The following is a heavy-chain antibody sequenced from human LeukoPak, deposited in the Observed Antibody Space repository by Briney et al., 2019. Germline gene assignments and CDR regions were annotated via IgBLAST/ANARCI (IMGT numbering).Heavy chain of an antibody. CDR1: GGSISISDYY. D-gene: IGHD6-19*01. J-gene: IGHJ3*02. V-gene: IGHV4-39*07. CDR3: ARDQNSSGWYSAFDI. Sequence: SETLSLTCTVSGGSISISDYYWGWVRQPPGKGLEWIANIFYTGSTYYNPSLRGRVTISVDTSKNQFSLKLSSVTAADTAVYYCARDQNSSGWYSAFDIWGQGTMVTVSS. CDR2: IFYTGST.